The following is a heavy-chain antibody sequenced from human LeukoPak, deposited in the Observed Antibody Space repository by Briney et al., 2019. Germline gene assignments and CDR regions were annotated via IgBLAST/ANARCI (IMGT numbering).Heavy chain of an antibody. D-gene: IGHD3-16*01. J-gene: IGHJ4*02. V-gene: IGHV3-53*01. Sequence: PGGSLRLSCAASGLTVSKNHMAWVRQAPGKGLEWVSVIYTGGITYYADSVQGRFTIYRDNSKNTVYLQMNSLRVEDTALYYCAGDHAHAGGGLDDCGQGTQVTVSS. CDR3: AGDHAHAGGGLDD. CDR1: GLTVSKNH. CDR2: IYTGGIT.